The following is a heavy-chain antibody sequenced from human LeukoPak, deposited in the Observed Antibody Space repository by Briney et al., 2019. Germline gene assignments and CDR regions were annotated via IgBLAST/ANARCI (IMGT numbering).Heavy chain of an antibody. CDR2: IYSGGST. V-gene: IGHV3-53*01. D-gene: IGHD1-26*01. J-gene: IGHJ4*02. CDR3: AISVGATSLFDY. Sequence: PGGSLRLSCAASGFTFSSYAMSWVRQAPGKGLEWVSVIYSGGSTYYADSVKGRFTISRDNSKNTLYLQMNSLRAEDTAVYYCAISVGATSLFDYWGQGTLVTVSS. CDR1: GFTFSSYA.